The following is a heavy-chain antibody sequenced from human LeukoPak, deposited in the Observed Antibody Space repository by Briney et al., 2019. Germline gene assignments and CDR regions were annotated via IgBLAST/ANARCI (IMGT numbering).Heavy chain of an antibody. CDR3: VGDQVDNVGWLT. J-gene: IGHJ5*02. V-gene: IGHV3-21*01. D-gene: IGHD5-12*01. CDR2: ISSSSSYI. CDR1: GFTFSSYS. Sequence: PGGSLRLSCAASGFTFSSYSMNWVRQAPGKGLEWVSSISSSSSYIYYADSVKGRFTISRDNARNSLYLQMNSLRAEDTAVYYCVGDQVDNVGWLTWGQGTRVTVSS.